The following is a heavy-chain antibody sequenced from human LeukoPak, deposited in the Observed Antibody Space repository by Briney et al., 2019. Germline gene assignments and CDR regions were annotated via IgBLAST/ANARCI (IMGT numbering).Heavy chain of an antibody. Sequence: ASVKVSCKASGGTFSSYAISWVRQAPGQGLEWMGIINPSGGSTSYAQKFQGRVTMTRDTSTSTVYMELSSLRSEDTAVYYCARGRYYMLFWGQGTMVTVSS. D-gene: IGHD2-8*01. CDR3: ARGRYYMLF. CDR2: INPSGGST. CDR1: GGTFSSYA. V-gene: IGHV1-46*01. J-gene: IGHJ3*01.